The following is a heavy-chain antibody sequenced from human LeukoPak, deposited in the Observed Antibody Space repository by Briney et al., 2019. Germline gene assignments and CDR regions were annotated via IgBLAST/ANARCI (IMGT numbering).Heavy chain of an antibody. V-gene: IGHV3-15*01. D-gene: IGHD3-16*01. Sequence: GGSLRLSCAASGFTVTNAWMSWVRQAPGKGLEWVGRVKDKTDGGTTDYAAPVKGRFTISRDDPKNTLFLQMNSLETEDTAVYYCTTVRGPGNFGLDVWGQGTTVTVSS. J-gene: IGHJ6*02. CDR3: TTVRGPGNFGLDV. CDR1: GFTVTNAW. CDR2: VKDKTDGGTT.